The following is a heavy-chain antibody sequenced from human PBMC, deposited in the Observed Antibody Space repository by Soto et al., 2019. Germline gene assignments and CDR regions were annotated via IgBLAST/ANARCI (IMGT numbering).Heavy chain of an antibody. Sequence: GSLRLSCAASGFTFSSYGMHWVRQAPGKGLEWVAVISYDGSNKYYADSVKGRFTISRDNSKNTLYLQMNSLRAEDTAVYYCAKVRRFGVVIIRRQGGNYGMDVWGQGTTVTVSS. CDR2: ISYDGSNK. D-gene: IGHD3-3*01. J-gene: IGHJ6*02. CDR1: GFTFSSYG. V-gene: IGHV3-30*18. CDR3: AKVRRFGVVIIRRQGGNYGMDV.